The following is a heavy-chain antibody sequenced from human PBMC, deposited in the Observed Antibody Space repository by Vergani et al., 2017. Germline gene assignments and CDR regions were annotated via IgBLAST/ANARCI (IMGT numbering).Heavy chain of an antibody. D-gene: IGHD2-2*02. Sequence: VQLVESGGGLVKPGGSLRLSCAASGFTFSDYYMSWIRQAPGKGLEWVSYISSSGSTIYYADSVKGRFTISRDNAKNSLYLQMNSLRAEDTAVYYCARDGWTGYCSSTSCYSHYYMDVWGKGTTVTVSS. CDR1: GFTFSDYY. CDR3: ARDGWTGYCSSTSCYSHYYMDV. CDR2: ISSSGSTI. J-gene: IGHJ6*03. V-gene: IGHV3-11*01.